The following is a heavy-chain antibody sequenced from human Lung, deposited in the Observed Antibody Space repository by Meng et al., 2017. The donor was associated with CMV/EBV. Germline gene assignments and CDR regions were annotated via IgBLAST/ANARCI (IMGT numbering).Heavy chain of an antibody. Sequence: WAASGFTFSNAWMSWVRQAPGKGLEWVGRIKSKTDGGTTDYAAPVKGRFTISRDDSKNTLNLQMNSLKTEDTAVYYCTTVSGSSFDYWGQGTLVTVSS. D-gene: IGHD1-26*01. CDR2: IKSKTDGGTT. CDR1: GFTFSNAW. J-gene: IGHJ4*02. CDR3: TTVSGSSFDY. V-gene: IGHV3-15*01.